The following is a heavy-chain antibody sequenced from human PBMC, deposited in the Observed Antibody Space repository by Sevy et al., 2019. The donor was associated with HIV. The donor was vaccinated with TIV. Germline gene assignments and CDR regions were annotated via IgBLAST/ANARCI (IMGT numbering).Heavy chain of an antibody. CDR3: AREVNRGCFDY. CDR1: GYSISSGYY. CDR2: IYHSGST. D-gene: IGHD3-10*01. J-gene: IGHJ4*02. Sequence: SETLSLTCAVSGYSISSGYYWGWIRQPPGKGLEWIGSIYHSGSTYYNPSLKSRVTISVDTSKNQFSLKLSSVTAADTAVYYCAREVNRGCFDYWGQGTLVTVSS. V-gene: IGHV4-38-2*02.